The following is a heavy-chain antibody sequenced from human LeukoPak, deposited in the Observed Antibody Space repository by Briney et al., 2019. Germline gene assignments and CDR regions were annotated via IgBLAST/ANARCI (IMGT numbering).Heavy chain of an antibody. CDR1: GFTFSNAW. V-gene: IGHV3-15*01. D-gene: IGHD2-21*02. J-gene: IGHJ4*02. CDR3: TTGGVLAYCGGDCYSNY. CDR2: IKSRTDGGTT. Sequence: GGSLRLSCAASGFTFSNAWMSWVRQAPGKGLEWVGRIKSRTDGGTTDYAAPVKGRFTISRDDSKNTLYLQMNSLKTEDTAVYYCTTGGVLAYCGGDCYSNYWGQGTLVTVSS.